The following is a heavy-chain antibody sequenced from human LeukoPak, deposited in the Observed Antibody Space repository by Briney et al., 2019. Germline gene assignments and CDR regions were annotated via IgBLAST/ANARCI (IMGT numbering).Heavy chain of an antibody. CDR2: IYYSGST. D-gene: IGHD3-3*01. CDR1: GGSISSYY. Sequence: SETLSLTCTVSGGSISSYYWSWIRQPPGKRLEWIGHIYYSGSTNYNPSLKSRVTISVDASKNQFSLKLSSVTAADTAVYYCASRSSIWSGYQDTLYYFDSWGQGTLVTVSS. CDR3: ASRSSIWSGYQDTLYYFDS. V-gene: IGHV4-59*01. J-gene: IGHJ4*02.